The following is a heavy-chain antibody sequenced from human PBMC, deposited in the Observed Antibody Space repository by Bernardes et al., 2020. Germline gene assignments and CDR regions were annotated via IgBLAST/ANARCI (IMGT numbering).Heavy chain of an antibody. CDR3: ARDQVVYCSSTSCYPVMDV. V-gene: IGHV3-53*01. D-gene: IGHD2-2*01. Sequence: GGSLRLSCAASGFTVSSNYMSWVRQAPGKGLEWVSVIYSGGSTYYADSVKGRFTISRDNSKNTLYLQMNSLRAEDTAVYYCARDQVVYCSSTSCYPVMDVWGQGTTVTVSS. J-gene: IGHJ6*02. CDR2: IYSGGST. CDR1: GFTVSSNY.